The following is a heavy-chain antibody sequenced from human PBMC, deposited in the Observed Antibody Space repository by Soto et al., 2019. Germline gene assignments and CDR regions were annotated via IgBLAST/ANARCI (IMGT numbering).Heavy chain of an antibody. Sequence: EVQVLESGGGLVQPGGSLRLSCAASGFTFASYAMSWVRQAPGKGLEWVSIISAGGSGANSADSVKGRLIISRDNAKNTVYLQMNSLRAEDTAVYYCAKVDRGDNTGYSDYWGPGTLVTVSS. J-gene: IGHJ4*02. D-gene: IGHD2-21*01. V-gene: IGHV3-23*01. CDR1: GFTFASYA. CDR3: AKVDRGDNTGYSDY. CDR2: ISAGGSGA.